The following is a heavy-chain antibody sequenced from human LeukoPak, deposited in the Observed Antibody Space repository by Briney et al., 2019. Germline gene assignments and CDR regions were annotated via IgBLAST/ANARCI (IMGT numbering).Heavy chain of an antibody. CDR1: GYTFTSYY. Sequence: ASVKVSCKASGYTFTSYYMHWVRQAPGQGLEWMGIINPSGGSTSYAQKFQGRVTMTRDMSTSTVYMELSSLRSEDTAVYYCASSSWYFPFDYWGQGTLVTVSS. J-gene: IGHJ4*02. CDR3: ASSSWYFPFDY. D-gene: IGHD6-13*01. V-gene: IGHV1-46*01. CDR2: INPSGGST.